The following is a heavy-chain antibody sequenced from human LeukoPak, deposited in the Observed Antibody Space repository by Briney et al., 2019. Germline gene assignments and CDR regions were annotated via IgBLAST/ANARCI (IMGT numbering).Heavy chain of an antibody. J-gene: IGHJ4*02. CDR1: GYSFTSYW. Sequence: GESLKISCKGSGYSFTSYWIGWVRQMPGKGLEWMGIIYPSDSETKYSPSFQGQVTISADKSISTAYLQWSNLKASDTAMYYCASGGYSSAGSFDYWGQGTLVTVSS. CDR2: IYPSDSET. V-gene: IGHV5-51*01. D-gene: IGHD3-22*01. CDR3: ASGGYSSAGSFDY.